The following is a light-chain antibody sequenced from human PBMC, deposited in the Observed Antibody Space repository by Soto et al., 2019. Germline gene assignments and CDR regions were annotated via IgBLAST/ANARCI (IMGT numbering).Light chain of an antibody. Sequence: QSVLPQPPSASAPPGQRVTISCSGGSSNIGDNPVNWYQHLPGAAPTLLISNNNQRPSGVPDRFSGSKSGASASLAISGLRSEDEADYYCSTWVATLDAYVFGTGTKLTFL. CDR3: STWVATLDAYV. J-gene: IGLJ1*01. CDR2: NNN. V-gene: IGLV1-44*01. CDR1: SSNIGDNP.